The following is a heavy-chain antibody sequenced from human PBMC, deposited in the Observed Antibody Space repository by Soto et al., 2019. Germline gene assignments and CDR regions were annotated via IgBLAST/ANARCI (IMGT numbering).Heavy chain of an antibody. V-gene: IGHV1-18*01. Sequence: ASVKVSYKASGYTFTSYGISWVRQAPGQGLEWMGWISAYNGNTNYAQKLQGRVTMTTDTSTSTAYMELRSLRSDDTAVYYCARSVSTVQSPRYYDILTGYYRDFDYWGQGTLVTVSS. CDR1: GYTFTSYG. CDR2: ISAYNGNT. CDR3: ARSVSTVQSPRYYDILTGYYRDFDY. D-gene: IGHD3-9*01. J-gene: IGHJ4*02.